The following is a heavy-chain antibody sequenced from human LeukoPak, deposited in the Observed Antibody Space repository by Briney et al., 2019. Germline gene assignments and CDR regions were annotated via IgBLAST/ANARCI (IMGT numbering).Heavy chain of an antibody. CDR2: IYHSGST. Sequence: PSQTLSLTCTVSGGSISSGGYYWSWIRQPPGKGLEWIGYIYHSGSTYYNPSLKSRVTISVDRSKNQFSLKLSSVTAADTAVYYCARADYDFWSGYHSDYWGQGTLVTVSS. D-gene: IGHD3-3*01. CDR1: GGSISSGGYY. J-gene: IGHJ4*02. V-gene: IGHV4-30-2*01. CDR3: ARADYDFWSGYHSDY.